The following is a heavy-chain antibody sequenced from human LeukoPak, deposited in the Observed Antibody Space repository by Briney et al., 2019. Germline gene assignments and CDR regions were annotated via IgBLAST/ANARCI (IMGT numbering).Heavy chain of an antibody. J-gene: IGHJ4*02. Sequence: GGSLRLSCAASGFTFDDYAMHWVRQAPGKGLEWVSAISGSGGSTYYADSVKGRFTISRDNSKNTLYLQMNSLRAEDTAVYYCAKPPDGIAVAGTPDYWGQGTLVTVSS. CDR2: ISGSGGST. V-gene: IGHV3-23*01. D-gene: IGHD6-19*01. CDR1: GFTFDDYA. CDR3: AKPPDGIAVAGTPDY.